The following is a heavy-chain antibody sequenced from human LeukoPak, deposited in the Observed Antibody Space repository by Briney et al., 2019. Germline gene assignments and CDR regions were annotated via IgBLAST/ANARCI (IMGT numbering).Heavy chain of an antibody. J-gene: IGHJ4*02. Sequence: GGSLRLSCAASGFTFSSYWMHWVRQAPGKGLEWVSGISWNSGSIGYADSVKGRFTISRDNAKNSLYLQMNSLRAEDMALYYCAKGGSGNYVDYWGQGTLVTVSS. CDR1: GFTFSSYW. V-gene: IGHV3-9*03. D-gene: IGHD1-26*01. CDR2: ISWNSGSI. CDR3: AKGGSGNYVDY.